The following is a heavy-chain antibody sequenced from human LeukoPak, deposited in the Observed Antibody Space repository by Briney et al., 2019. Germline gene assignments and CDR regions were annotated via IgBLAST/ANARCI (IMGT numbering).Heavy chain of an antibody. CDR1: GFTFSNYG. J-gene: IGHJ4*02. CDR2: IRYDGSNK. D-gene: IGHD2-15*01. CDR3: AKGAYCSGGNCYLGDLDY. V-gene: IGHV3-30*02. Sequence: PGGSLRLSCAASGFTFSNYGMHWVRQAPGKGLEWVAFIRYDGSNKYYADSVKGRFTISRDNSKNTLYLQMNSLRVEDTAVYYCAKGAYCSGGNCYLGDLDYWGQGTLVTVSS.